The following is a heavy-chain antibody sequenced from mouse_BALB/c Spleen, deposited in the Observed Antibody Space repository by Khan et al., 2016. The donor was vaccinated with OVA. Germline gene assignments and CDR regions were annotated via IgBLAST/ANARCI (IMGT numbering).Heavy chain of an antibody. D-gene: IGHD2-3*01. CDR3: AIADFYDGYFYSMDY. CDR2: IRNKDNGYTT. Sequence: EVELVESGGGLVQPGGSLRLSCATSGFTFTDYYMNWVRQPPGKALEWLGFIRNKDNGYTTDYSASVKGRFTISRDNSQSIFYLQMNTLRAEDSGTYYSAIADFYDGYFYSMDYWGQGTSVTVSS. V-gene: IGHV7-3*02. J-gene: IGHJ4*01. CDR1: GFTFTDYY.